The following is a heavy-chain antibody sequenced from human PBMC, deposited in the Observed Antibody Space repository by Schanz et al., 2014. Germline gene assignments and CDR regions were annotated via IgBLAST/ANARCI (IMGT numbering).Heavy chain of an antibody. D-gene: IGHD6-19*01. Sequence: QLQLQESGPGLVKPSETLSLICSVSGGSINSNSYYWGWIRQPPGKGLEWIGNVFYTGTTYTNPSLRGRLPLPVDPSNNQSSLKLTPVTAADTAVYFCARHGPLAGIPLDYWGRGTLVTVSS. CDR2: VFYTGTT. CDR3: ARHGPLAGIPLDY. CDR1: GGSINSNSYY. V-gene: IGHV4-39*01. J-gene: IGHJ4*02.